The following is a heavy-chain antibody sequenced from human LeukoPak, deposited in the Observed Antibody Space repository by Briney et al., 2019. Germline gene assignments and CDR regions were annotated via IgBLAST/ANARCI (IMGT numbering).Heavy chain of an antibody. CDR1: GGSISSSSYY. CDR2: IYYSGST. V-gene: IGHV4-39*07. D-gene: IGHD3-3*01. CDR3: ARARTIFGVVTHNWFDP. J-gene: IGHJ5*02. Sequence: SETLSLTCTVSGGSISSSSYYWGWIRQPPGKGLEWIGSIYYSGSTYYNPSLKSRVTISVDTSKNQFSLKLSSVTAADTAVYYCARARTIFGVVTHNWFDPWAREPWSPSPQ.